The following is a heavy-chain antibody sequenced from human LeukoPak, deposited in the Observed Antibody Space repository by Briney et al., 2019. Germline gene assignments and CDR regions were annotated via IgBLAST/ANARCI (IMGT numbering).Heavy chain of an antibody. V-gene: IGHV1-24*01. CDR2: FDPEDGET. CDR1: GYTLTELS. D-gene: IGHD6-19*01. Sequence: GASVKVSCKVSGYTLTELSMHWVRQAPGKGLEWMGGFDPEDGETIYAQKFQGRVTITADESTSTAYMELSSLRSEDTAVYYCASPWAVAGTKGRPDAFDIWGQGTMVTVSS. J-gene: IGHJ3*02. CDR3: ASPWAVAGTKGRPDAFDI.